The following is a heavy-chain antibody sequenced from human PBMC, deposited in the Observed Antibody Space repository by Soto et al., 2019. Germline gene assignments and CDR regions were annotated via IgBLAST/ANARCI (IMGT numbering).Heavy chain of an antibody. CDR2: ISGNGEST. CDR1: GFTFSSYT. D-gene: IGHD3-22*01. Sequence: EVQLLESGGGLVQPGRSLRLSCAASGFTFSSYTMTWVRQAPGKGPEWVSAISGNGESTKYADSVKGRFTISRDNSTHALYLQVDSLRAGGTPVYYCASSRIVMTVVVVPYFFNSCGEGALVTVSS. V-gene: IGHV3-23*01. CDR3: ASSRIVMTVVVVPYFFNS. J-gene: IGHJ4*02.